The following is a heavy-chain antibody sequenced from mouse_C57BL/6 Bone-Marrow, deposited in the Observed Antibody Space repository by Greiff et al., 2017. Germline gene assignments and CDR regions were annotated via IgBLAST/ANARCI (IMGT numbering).Heavy chain of an antibody. V-gene: IGHV5-4*03. CDR3: ARGDDYDDGPYYAMDY. CDR2: ISDGGSYT. CDR1: GFTFSSYA. J-gene: IGHJ4*01. Sequence: EVKLVESGGGLVKPGGSLKLSCAASGFTFSSYAMSWVRQTPEKRLEWVATISDGGSYTYYPDNVKGRFTISRDNAKNNLYLQMSQLKSEDTAMYYCARGDDYDDGPYYAMDYWGQGTSVTVSS. D-gene: IGHD2-4*01.